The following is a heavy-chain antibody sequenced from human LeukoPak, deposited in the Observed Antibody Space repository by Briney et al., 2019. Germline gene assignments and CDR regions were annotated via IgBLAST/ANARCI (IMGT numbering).Heavy chain of an antibody. CDR2: IDNDGGST. CDR3: ARVQWLTTGYYMDV. J-gene: IGHJ6*03. D-gene: IGHD6-19*01. Sequence: PGGSLRLSCAASGFTFSSHWMHWVRQGPGKGLMWVSRIDNDGGSTVYADSVKGRFTISRDNAKNSLYLQMNSLRAEDTAVYYCARVQWLTTGYYMDVWGKGTTVTVSS. CDR1: GFTFSSHW. V-gene: IGHV3-74*01.